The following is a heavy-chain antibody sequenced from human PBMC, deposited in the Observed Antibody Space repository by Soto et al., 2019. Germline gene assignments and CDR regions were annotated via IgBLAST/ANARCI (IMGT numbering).Heavy chain of an antibody. V-gene: IGHV1-69*01. D-gene: IGHD3-9*01. CDR3: ARQIFAADY. CDR1: GGTFDHAA. J-gene: IGHJ4*02. Sequence: QVQLVQSGAEVKKPGSLVKVSCEAPGGTFDHAAITWVRQAPGQGLEWMGGINPMFNSTHYAQKFQGRVTITADAATSTAFMELRRLRSDDTAVYYCARQIFAADYWGQGTLLIVSS. CDR2: INPMFNST.